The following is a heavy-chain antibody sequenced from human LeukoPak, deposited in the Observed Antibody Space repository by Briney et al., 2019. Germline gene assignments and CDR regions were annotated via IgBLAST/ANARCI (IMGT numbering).Heavy chain of an antibody. D-gene: IGHD1-7*01. CDR1: GFTFSDYA. CDR3: ARAPDKTTPSPYYYYYYMDV. Sequence: PGGSLRLSCAASGFTFSDYAMSWVRQAPGKGLEWVSAIDGSGGNSNYADSVKGRFTISRDNSKNTLYLQMNSLRAADSAVYYCARAPDKTTPSPYYYYYYMDVWGKGATVTVSS. J-gene: IGHJ6*03. CDR2: IDGSGGNS. V-gene: IGHV3-23*01.